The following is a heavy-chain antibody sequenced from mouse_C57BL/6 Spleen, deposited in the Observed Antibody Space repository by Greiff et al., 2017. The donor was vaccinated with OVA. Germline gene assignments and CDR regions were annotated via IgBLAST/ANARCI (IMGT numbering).Heavy chain of an antibody. Sequence: QVQLQQPGAELVKPGASVKLSCKASGYTFTSYWMHWVKQRPGQGLEWIGMIHPNSGSTNYNEKFKSKATLTVDKSSSTAYMQLSSLTSEDSAVYYCARCYYGSRSSYYAMDYWGQGTSVTVSS. D-gene: IGHD1-1*01. CDR1: GYTFTSYW. V-gene: IGHV1-64*01. CDR2: IHPNSGST. CDR3: ARCYYGSRSSYYAMDY. J-gene: IGHJ4*01.